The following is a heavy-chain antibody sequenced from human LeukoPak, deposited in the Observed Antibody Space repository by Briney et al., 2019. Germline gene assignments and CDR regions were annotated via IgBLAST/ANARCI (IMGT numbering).Heavy chain of an antibody. CDR3: AREVPYDSSVYYQPFDY. D-gene: IGHD3-22*01. CDR1: GYTFTSYG. Sequence: ASVKVSCKASGYTFTSYGISWVRQAPGQGLEWMGWISAYNGNTNYAQKLQGRVTMTTDTSTSTAYMELRSLRSDDTAVYYCAREVPYDSSVYYQPFDYWGQGTLVTVPS. V-gene: IGHV1-18*01. J-gene: IGHJ4*02. CDR2: ISAYNGNT.